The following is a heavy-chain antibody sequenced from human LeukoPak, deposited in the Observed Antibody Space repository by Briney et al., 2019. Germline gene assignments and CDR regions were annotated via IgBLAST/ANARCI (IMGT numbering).Heavy chain of an antibody. Sequence: GGSLRLSCAASGFTFNSYVMSWVRQAPGKGLEWVSAINGGGGNTYYADSVKGRFTISRDNSKNMVYLQMNSLRAEDTAVYYCARDSRGIVGATIYYWGQGTLVTVSS. V-gene: IGHV3-23*01. CDR1: GFTFNSYV. CDR2: INGGGGNT. CDR3: ARDSRGIVGATIYY. D-gene: IGHD1-26*01. J-gene: IGHJ4*02.